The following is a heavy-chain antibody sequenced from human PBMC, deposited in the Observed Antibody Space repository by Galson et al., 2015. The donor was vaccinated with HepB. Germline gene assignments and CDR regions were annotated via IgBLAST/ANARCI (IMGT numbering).Heavy chain of an antibody. Sequence: SLRLSCAVSGITFSNYAMNWVRQAPGKGLEWVSTITATGSSANYADSVKGRFTVSRDSSKNTLYIQMNDLRAEDTAIYYCAKDRAAAGKEISFGMDVWGRGTTVTVSS. CDR2: ITATGSSA. CDR1: GITFSNYA. D-gene: IGHD6-13*01. V-gene: IGHV3-23*01. J-gene: IGHJ6*02. CDR3: AKDRAAAGKEISFGMDV.